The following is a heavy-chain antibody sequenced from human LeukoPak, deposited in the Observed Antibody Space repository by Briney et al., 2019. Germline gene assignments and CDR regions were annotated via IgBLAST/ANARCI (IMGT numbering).Heavy chain of an antibody. CDR1: GGSISSSSYY. V-gene: IGHV4-39*07. CDR2: IYYSGST. Sequence: SETLSLTCTVSGGSISSSSYYWGWIRQPPGKGLEWIGSIYYSGSTYYNPSLKSRVTISVDTSKNQFSLKLSSVTAADTAVYYCASPTVWGSYRNYYLDYWGQGTLVTVSS. CDR3: ASPTVWGSYRNYYLDY. J-gene: IGHJ4*02. D-gene: IGHD3-16*02.